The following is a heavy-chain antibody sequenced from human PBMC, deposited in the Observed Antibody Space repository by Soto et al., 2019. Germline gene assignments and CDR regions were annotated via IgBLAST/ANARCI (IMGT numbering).Heavy chain of an antibody. CDR2: INPSGGST. J-gene: IGHJ4*02. V-gene: IGHV1-46*01. CDR1: GYTFTSYY. Sequence: GASVKVSCKASGYTFTSYYMHWVRQAPGQGLEWMGIINPSGGSTSYAQKFQGRVTMTRDTSTSTVYMELSSLRSEDTAVYYCATSRGDSSGYYLVDFDYWGQGTLVTVSS. CDR3: ATSRGDSSGYYLVDFDY. D-gene: IGHD3-22*01.